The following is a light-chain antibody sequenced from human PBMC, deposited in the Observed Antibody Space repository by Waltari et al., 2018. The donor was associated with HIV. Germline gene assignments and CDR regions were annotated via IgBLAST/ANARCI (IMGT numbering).Light chain of an antibody. J-gene: IGKJ5*01. CDR1: QGISNY. V-gene: IGKV1-27*01. CDR2: AAS. CDR3: QKYNSAPRT. Sequence: DIQMTQSPSSLSASVGDRVTITCRASQGISNYLAWYQQRPGKVPKLLIYAASTLQSGVPSRFSGSGSETDFTLTISSLQPEDVATYYCQKYNSAPRTFGQGTRLEIK.